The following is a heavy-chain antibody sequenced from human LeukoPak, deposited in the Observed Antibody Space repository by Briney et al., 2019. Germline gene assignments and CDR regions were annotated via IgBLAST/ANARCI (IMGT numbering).Heavy chain of an antibody. Sequence: PGGSLRLSCAASGFSFSSYGMHWVRQAPGKGLEWVVFIRYDGSNKSYADSVKGRFTISRDNSKNTLYLQMNSLRPEDTAVYYCAKDLTRVTTTHPDYWGQGTLVTVSS. V-gene: IGHV3-30*02. CDR3: AKDLTRVTTTHPDY. CDR2: IRYDGSNK. J-gene: IGHJ4*02. D-gene: IGHD4-17*01. CDR1: GFSFSSYG.